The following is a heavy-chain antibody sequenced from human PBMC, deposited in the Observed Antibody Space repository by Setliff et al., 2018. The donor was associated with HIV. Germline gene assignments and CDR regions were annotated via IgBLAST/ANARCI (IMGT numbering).Heavy chain of an antibody. V-gene: IGHV4-39*01. CDR3: ARLSGGMVPNY. CDR1: GGSITRTPYY. D-gene: IGHD3-10*01. Sequence: SETLSLTCTVSGGSITRTPYYWGWIRQPPGKGLEWIGSVYHSGSTYYNPSLKSRVTISVDPSKNQILLRLSSVTAADTAVYYCARLSGGMVPNYWGQGTLVTVSS. CDR2: VYHSGST. J-gene: IGHJ4*02.